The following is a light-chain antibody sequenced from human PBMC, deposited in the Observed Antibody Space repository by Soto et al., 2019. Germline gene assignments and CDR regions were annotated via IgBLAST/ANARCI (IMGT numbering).Light chain of an antibody. CDR1: QRIDTS. CDR2: NAA. V-gene: IGKV3-11*01. J-gene: IGKJ4*01. CDR3: QQRSNWPLT. Sequence: EIVMTQSPATLSVSPGERATLSCRASQRIDTSLAWYQQRPGQAPRLLLYNAATRATGIPARFSGSGSSTDFTLTISSLEPEDFAVYFCQQRSNWPLTFGGGTKVEIK.